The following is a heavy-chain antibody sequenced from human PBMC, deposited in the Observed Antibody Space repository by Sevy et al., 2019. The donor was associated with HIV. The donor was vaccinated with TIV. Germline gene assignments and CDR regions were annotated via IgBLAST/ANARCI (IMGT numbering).Heavy chain of an antibody. Sequence: GGSLRLSCAASGFTFNICGMAWVRQAPGKGLEWVSTISGGNNNTYYAESVKGRFTISRDNSKDTLYLQMNNLRANDTATYYCAKHPDYDFWSDIGSSFVYWGQGTLVTVSS. D-gene: IGHD3-3*01. CDR1: GFTFNICG. J-gene: IGHJ4*02. CDR2: ISGGNNNT. V-gene: IGHV3-23*01. CDR3: AKHPDYDFWSDIGSSFVY.